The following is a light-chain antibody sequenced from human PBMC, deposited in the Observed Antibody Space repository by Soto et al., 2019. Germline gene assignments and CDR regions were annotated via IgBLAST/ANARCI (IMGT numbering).Light chain of an antibody. V-gene: IGLV2-14*01. Sequence: QSALTQPVAVSGPPGQSITISCTGTSSDIGRYNYVSWYQQHPGKAPKLVIYEVRNRPSGISNRFSASKSGNTASLTISGLQAEDEADYYCTSYTSNTTWVFGGGTKLTVL. CDR3: TSYTSNTTWV. J-gene: IGLJ3*02. CDR1: SSDIGRYNY. CDR2: EVR.